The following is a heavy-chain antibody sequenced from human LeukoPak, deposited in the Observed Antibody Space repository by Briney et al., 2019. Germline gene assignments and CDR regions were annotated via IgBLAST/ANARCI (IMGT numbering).Heavy chain of an antibody. CDR3: ANPFYYGSGPYYMDV. Sequence: GGSLRLSCAASGFTFSSYGMHWVRQAPGKGLEWVAFIRYDGSNKYYADSVKGRFTISRDNSKNTLYLQMNSLRAEDTAVYYCANPFYYGSGPYYMDVWGKGTTVTVSS. V-gene: IGHV3-30*02. J-gene: IGHJ6*03. CDR2: IRYDGSNK. CDR1: GFTFSSYG. D-gene: IGHD3-10*01.